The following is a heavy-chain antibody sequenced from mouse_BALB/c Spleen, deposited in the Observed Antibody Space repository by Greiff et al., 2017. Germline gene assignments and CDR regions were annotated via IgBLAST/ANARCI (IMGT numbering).Heavy chain of an antibody. V-gene: IGHV1-82*01. CDR3: ARSTTTALDY. CDR2: IYPGDGDT. CDR1: GYAFSSSW. Sequence: VQLQQSGPELVKPGASVKLSCKASGYAFSSSWMNWVKQRPGQGLEWIGRIYPGDGDTNYNGKFKGKATLTADKSSSTAYMQLSSLTSVDSAVYFCARSTTTALDYWGQGTTLTVSS. D-gene: IGHD1-2*01. J-gene: IGHJ2*01.